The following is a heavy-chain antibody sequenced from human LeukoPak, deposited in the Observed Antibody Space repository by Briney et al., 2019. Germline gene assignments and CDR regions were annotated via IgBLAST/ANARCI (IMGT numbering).Heavy chain of an antibody. CDR3: ARDPFIRDGYFDY. CDR2: ISSSSSTL. Sequence: GKSLRLSCAASGFTFSTYSMNWVRQAPGKGLGWVSYISSSSSTLYYADSVKGRFTISRDNAKNSLYLQMNSLRDEDTAVYYCARDPFIRDGYFDYWGQGTLVTVSS. V-gene: IGHV3-48*02. J-gene: IGHJ4*02. D-gene: IGHD3-10*01. CDR1: GFTFSTYS.